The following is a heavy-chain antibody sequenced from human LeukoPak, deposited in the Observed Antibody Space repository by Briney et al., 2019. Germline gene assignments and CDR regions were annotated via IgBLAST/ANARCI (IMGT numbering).Heavy chain of an antibody. CDR2: IGSSSNNI. Sequence: GGSLRLSCAASGFTFSVYDMSWVRQVPGKGLEWVSSIGSSSNNIYYADSVKGRFTISRDNAKNSLYLQMTSPRAEDTAVYYCARDLRGYPYWGQGTLVTVSS. J-gene: IGHJ1*01. V-gene: IGHV3-21*01. CDR1: GFTFSVYD. CDR3: ARDLRGYPY. D-gene: IGHD3-22*01.